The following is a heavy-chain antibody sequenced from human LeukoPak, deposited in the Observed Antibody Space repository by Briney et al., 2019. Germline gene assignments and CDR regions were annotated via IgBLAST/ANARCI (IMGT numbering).Heavy chain of an antibody. CDR2: IYYSGST. J-gene: IGHJ4*02. CDR1: GGSISSSSYY. D-gene: IGHD6-19*01. CDR3: ARGSAGDRSGWLFDY. V-gene: IGHV4-39*07. Sequence: SETLSLTCTVSGGSISSSSYYWGWIRQPPGKGLEWIGSIYYSGSTYYNPSLKSRVTISVDTSKNQFSLKLSSVTAADTAVYYCARGSAGDRSGWLFDYWGQGTLVTVSS.